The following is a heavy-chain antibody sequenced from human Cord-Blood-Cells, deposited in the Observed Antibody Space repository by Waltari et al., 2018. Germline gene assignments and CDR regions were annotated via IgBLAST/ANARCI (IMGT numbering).Heavy chain of an antibody. D-gene: IGHD4-17*01. CDR1: GYSFTSYW. V-gene: IGHV5-51*01. J-gene: IGHJ2*01. CDR2: FLPGGSDT. CDR3: ARHDGDYWYFDL. Sequence: EVQLVQSGAEVKKPGESLKISCKGSGYSFTSYWIGWVREMPGKGREWVGIFLPGGSDTGYSRSGQGQVTISADKSISTAYLQWSSLKASYTAMYYCARHDGDYWYFDLWGRGTLVTVSS.